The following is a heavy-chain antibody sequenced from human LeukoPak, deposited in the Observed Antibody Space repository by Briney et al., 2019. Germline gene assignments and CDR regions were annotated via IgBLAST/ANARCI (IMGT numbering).Heavy chain of an antibody. V-gene: IGHV1-2*02. CDR2: INPNNGGT. J-gene: IGHJ5*02. D-gene: IGHD5-18*01. Sequence: ASVKVSCKASGYTFTDYYMHWVRQAPGQGPEWMGWINPNNGGTNYAQNFQGRVTMTRDTSISTAYMDLSSLRSEDTAVYYCARDRPYVDTAMGRFDPWGQGTLVTVSS. CDR1: GYTFTDYY. CDR3: ARDRPYVDTAMGRFDP.